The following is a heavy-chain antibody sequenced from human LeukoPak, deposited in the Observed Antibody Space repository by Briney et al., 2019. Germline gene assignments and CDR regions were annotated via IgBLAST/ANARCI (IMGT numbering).Heavy chain of an antibody. CDR1: GFTFSDYY. V-gene: IGHV3-11*04. CDR3: ARSLEAGYSSSWYWGY. D-gene: IGHD6-13*01. J-gene: IGHJ4*02. CDR2: ISSSGSTI. Sequence: GGSLRLSCAASGFTFSDYYMSWIRQAPGKGLEWVSYISSSGSTIYYADSVKGRFTISRDNAKNSLYLQMNSLRAEDTAAYYCARSLEAGYSSSWYWGYWGQGTLVTVSS.